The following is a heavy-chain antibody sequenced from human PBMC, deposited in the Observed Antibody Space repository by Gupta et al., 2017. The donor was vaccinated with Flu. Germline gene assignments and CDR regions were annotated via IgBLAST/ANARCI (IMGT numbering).Heavy chain of an antibody. V-gene: IGHV4-59*01. Sequence: QVQLQESGPGLVKPSETLSLTCTVSGGSISSYYWSWIRQPPGKGLEWIGYIYYSGSTNYNPSLKSRVTISVDTSKNQFSLKLSSVTAADTAVYYCAREGLRGYSGYVLDYWGQGTLVTVSS. D-gene: IGHD5-12*01. CDR1: GGSISSYY. CDR3: AREGLRGYSGYVLDY. CDR2: IYYSGST. J-gene: IGHJ4*02.